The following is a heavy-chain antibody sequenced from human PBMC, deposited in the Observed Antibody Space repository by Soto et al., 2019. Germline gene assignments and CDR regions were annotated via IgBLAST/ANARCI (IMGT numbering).Heavy chain of an antibody. Sequence: SETLSLTCTVSGGSIITYCWSWIRQPPGKGLEWIGYMYYRGSTQYNPSLKSRVTISVDTSKNQLSMKLSSVTAADTAVYYCARDYDSSGYYYQYWGQGTLVTSPQ. CDR1: GGSIITYC. J-gene: IGHJ4*02. CDR3: ARDYDSSGYYYQY. D-gene: IGHD3-22*01. V-gene: IGHV4-59*01. CDR2: MYYRGST.